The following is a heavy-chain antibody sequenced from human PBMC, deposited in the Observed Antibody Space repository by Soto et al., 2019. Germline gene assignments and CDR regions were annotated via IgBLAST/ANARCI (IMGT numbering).Heavy chain of an antibody. D-gene: IGHD1-7*01. J-gene: IGHJ6*01. V-gene: IGHV3-11*01. Sequence: GGSLRLSCAASGFIFRDYYMSWIRQAPGKGLEWVSYISSSGSTKYYADSVKGRFTISRDNAKNSLYLQMNSLRAEDTAVYYCARERQITGTTTYYYGMDVWGQGTTVTVSS. CDR1: GFIFRDYY. CDR2: ISSSGSTK. CDR3: ARERQITGTTTYYYGMDV.